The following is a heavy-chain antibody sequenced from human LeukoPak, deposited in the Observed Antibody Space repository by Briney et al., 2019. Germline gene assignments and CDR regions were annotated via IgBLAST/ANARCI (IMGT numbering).Heavy chain of an antibody. CDR3: AKDQAPVYCSGGSCYGY. Sequence: GGSLRLSCAASGFTFSRYGMSWVRQAPGKGLEWVSAISGSGGSTYYADSVKGRFTISRDNSKNTLYLQMNSLRAEDTAVYYCAKDQAPVYCSGGSCYGYWGQGTLVTVSS. D-gene: IGHD2-15*01. CDR2: ISGSGGST. V-gene: IGHV3-23*01. CDR1: GFTFSRYG. J-gene: IGHJ4*02.